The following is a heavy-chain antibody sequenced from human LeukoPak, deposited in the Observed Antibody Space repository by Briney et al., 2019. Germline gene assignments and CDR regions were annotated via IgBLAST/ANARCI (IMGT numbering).Heavy chain of an antibody. V-gene: IGHV4-34*01. D-gene: IGHD3-10*01. CDR3: ARHKKWVRGMTSGFDY. CDR2: INHSGST. J-gene: IGHJ4*02. Sequence: SETLSLTCAVYGGSFSGYYWSWIRQPPGKGLEWIGEINHSGSTNYDPSLKSRVTISVDTSKNQFSLKLSSVTAADTAVYYCARHKKWVRGMTSGFDYWGQGTLVTVSS. CDR1: GGSFSGYY.